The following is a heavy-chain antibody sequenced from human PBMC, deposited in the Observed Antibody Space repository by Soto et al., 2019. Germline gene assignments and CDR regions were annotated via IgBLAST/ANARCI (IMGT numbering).Heavy chain of an antibody. V-gene: IGHV4-4*02. Sequence: QVQLQESGPGLVKPSETLSLTCVVSGGSISTSNWWSWVRQPPGKGLEWIGEIYHSGSTNYNPSLKSRVTISVDKSKNQFSLNLSSVTAADTAIYYCARVTFVGLNWFDPWGLGTLVTVSS. J-gene: IGHJ5*02. CDR3: ARVTFVGLNWFDP. CDR1: GGSISTSNW. CDR2: IYHSGST. D-gene: IGHD2-15*01.